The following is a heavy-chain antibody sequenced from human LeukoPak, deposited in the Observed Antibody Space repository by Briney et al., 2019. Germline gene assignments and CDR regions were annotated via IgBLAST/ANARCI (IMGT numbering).Heavy chain of an antibody. D-gene: IGHD2/OR15-2a*01. CDR1: GYTFTSYY. V-gene: IGHV1-46*01. Sequence: ASVKVSCKASGYTFTSYYMHWVRQAPGQGLEWMGIINPSGGSTSYAQKFQGRVTMNRDTSISTVYMDLSSVTSDDTAVYYCARERTVIDAFDMWGQGTMVTVSS. CDR2: INPSGGST. CDR3: ARERTVIDAFDM. J-gene: IGHJ3*02.